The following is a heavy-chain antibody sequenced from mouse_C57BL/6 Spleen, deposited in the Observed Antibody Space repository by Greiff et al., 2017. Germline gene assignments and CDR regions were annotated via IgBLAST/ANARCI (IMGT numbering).Heavy chain of an antibody. J-gene: IGHJ2*01. CDR3: GRVEGLDY. D-gene: IGHD1-1*02. CDR2: IYPGDGDT. CDR1: GYAFSSSW. Sequence: QVQLKQSGPELVKPGASVKISCKASGYAFSSSWMHWVKQRPGKGLEWIGRIYPGDGDTNYNGKFKGKATLTADKSSSTAYRQLSSLTSEDSAVYFCGRVEGLDYWGQGTTLTVSS. V-gene: IGHV1-82*01.